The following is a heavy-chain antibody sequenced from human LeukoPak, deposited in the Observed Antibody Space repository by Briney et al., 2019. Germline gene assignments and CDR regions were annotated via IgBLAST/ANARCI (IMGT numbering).Heavy chain of an antibody. D-gene: IGHD2-2*01. Sequence: SETLSLTCTVSGDSISSGGSYWSWTRQHPGEGLEWIGYIYYSGTTQYNPSLKSRVTISIDTSKNQFSLKLTSVTAADTAAYYCARAACSSTSCYAGYYYGMDVWGQGTTVTVSS. CDR1: GDSISSGGSY. CDR3: ARAACSSTSCYAGYYYGMDV. V-gene: IGHV4-31*03. CDR2: IYYSGTT. J-gene: IGHJ6*02.